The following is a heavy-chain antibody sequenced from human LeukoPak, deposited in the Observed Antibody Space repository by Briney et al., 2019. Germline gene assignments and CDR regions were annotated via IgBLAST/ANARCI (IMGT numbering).Heavy chain of an antibody. D-gene: IGHD3-10*01. J-gene: IGHJ4*02. CDR1: RYSISSGYY. V-gene: IGHV4-38-2*02. Sequence: SETLSLTCTVSRYSISSGYYWGWIRQPPGKGLEWIGIIYYSGSTYYNPSLKSRVTISVDMSKNQFSLKLSSVTAADTTVYYCARDRRKVRGDPFDYWGQGTLVTVSS. CDR3: ARDRRKVRGDPFDY. CDR2: IYYSGST.